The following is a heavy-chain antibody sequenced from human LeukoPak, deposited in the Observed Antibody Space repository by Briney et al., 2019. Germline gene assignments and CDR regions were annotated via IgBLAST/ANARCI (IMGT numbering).Heavy chain of an antibody. Sequence: GGSLRLSCAASGFTFSSYEMNWVRQAPGKGLEWVSYISSSGSTIYYADSVEGRFTISRDNAKNSLYLQMNSLRAGDTAVYYCARYRGGYSSGWYYFDYWGQGTLVTVSS. CDR1: GFTFSSYE. CDR2: ISSSGSTI. CDR3: ARYRGGYSSGWYYFDY. V-gene: IGHV3-48*03. D-gene: IGHD6-19*01. J-gene: IGHJ4*02.